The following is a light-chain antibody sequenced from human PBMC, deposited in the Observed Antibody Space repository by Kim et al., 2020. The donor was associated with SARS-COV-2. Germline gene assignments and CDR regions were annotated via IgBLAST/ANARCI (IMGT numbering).Light chain of an antibody. CDR3: GTWDSNLNTVL. V-gene: IGLV1-51*01. CDR1: TSNIGNNF. J-gene: IGLJ2*01. Sequence: QSVLTQPPSVSAAPGQKVTISCSGSTSNIGNNFVSWYQQLPGTAPKLLIYDNKQRPSGIPDRFSGSKSGTSATLDITGLQTGDEADYYCGTWDSNLNTVLFGGGTQLTVL. CDR2: DNK.